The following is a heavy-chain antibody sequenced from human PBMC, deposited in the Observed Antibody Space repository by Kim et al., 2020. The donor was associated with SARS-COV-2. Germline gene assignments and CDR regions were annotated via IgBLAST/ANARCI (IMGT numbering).Heavy chain of an antibody. CDR2: LYSDGNT. J-gene: IGHJ1*01. CDR1: GFTVSPNY. Sequence: GGSLRLSCAAFGFTVSPNYMAWVRQAPGKGLEWVSVLYSDGNTYYADSVKGRFTISRHNSRNTLYLQMHSLRTEDTAVYYCATATVTTYFQHWGQGALVTVSS. V-gene: IGHV3-53*04. CDR3: ATATVTTYFQH. D-gene: IGHD4-17*01.